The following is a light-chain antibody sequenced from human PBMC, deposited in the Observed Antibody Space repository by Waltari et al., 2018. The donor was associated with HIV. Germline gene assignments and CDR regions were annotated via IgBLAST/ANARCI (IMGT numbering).Light chain of an antibody. CDR3: QSYATRALMV. J-gene: IGLJ2*01. Sequence: QSALTQPPSASGSPGQSVTISCTGTSSNIGDYDFVSWYQRHPDRPPKVLIFEVTRRPPGVPNRFSASKSGNTAFLTISGLQADDEAHYYCQSYATRALMVFGGGTKLTVL. CDR2: EVT. V-gene: IGLV2-8*01. CDR1: SSNIGDYDF.